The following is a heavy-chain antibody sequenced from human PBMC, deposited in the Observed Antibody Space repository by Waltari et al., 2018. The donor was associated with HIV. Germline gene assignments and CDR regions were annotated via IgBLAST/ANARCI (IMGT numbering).Heavy chain of an antibody. CDR2: IYSGGST. V-gene: IGHV3-53*02. Sequence: EVQLVGTGGGLIQPGGSLRLSCAASGFTVSSNYMSWVRQAPGKGLGWVSVIYSGGSTYYADSVKGRFTISRDNSKNTLYLQMNSLRAEDTAVYYCARGAIGVITTEDYWGQGTLVTVSS. CDR3: ARGAIGVITTEDY. D-gene: IGHD3-22*01. J-gene: IGHJ4*02. CDR1: GFTVSSNY.